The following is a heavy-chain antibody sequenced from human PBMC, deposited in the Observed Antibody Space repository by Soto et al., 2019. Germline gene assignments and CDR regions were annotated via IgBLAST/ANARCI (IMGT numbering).Heavy chain of an antibody. J-gene: IGHJ3*02. D-gene: IGHD3-16*01. CDR1: GGSISSGHYY. CDR3: ARRYVSAFAI. CDR2: IYYSGST. Sequence: SETLPHTCPVSGGSISSGHYYWSWIRQTPGKGLEWIGYIYYSGSTNYNPSLKSRVTISVDTSKNQFSLKLSSVTAADMAVYYCARRYVSAFAIWGQATIVT. V-gene: IGHV4-61*01.